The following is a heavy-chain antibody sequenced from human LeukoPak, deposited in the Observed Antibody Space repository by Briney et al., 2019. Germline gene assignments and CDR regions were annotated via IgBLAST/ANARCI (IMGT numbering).Heavy chain of an antibody. CDR3: ATQESGLLWFGEYYYYGMDV. CDR2: IYYSGST. V-gene: IGHV4-59*08. Sequence: SETLSLTCTVSGGSISSYYWSWIRQPPGKGLEWIGYIYYSGSTNYNPSLKSRVTISVDTSKNQFSLELSSVTAADTAVYYCATQESGLLWFGEYYYYGMDVWGQGTTVTVSS. J-gene: IGHJ6*02. D-gene: IGHD3-10*01. CDR1: GGSISSYY.